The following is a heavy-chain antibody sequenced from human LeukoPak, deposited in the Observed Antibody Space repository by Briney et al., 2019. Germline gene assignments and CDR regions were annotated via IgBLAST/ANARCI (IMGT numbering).Heavy chain of an antibody. CDR2: IYYSGST. D-gene: IGHD1-26*01. J-gene: IGHJ4*02. Sequence: AETLSLTCTVSGGSISSYYWSWIRQPPGKGLEWIGYIYYSGSTNYNPSLKSRVTISVDTSKNQFSLKLGSVTAADTAVYYCARSGSYSFDYWGQGTLVTVSS. CDR1: GGSISSYY. CDR3: ARSGSYSFDY. V-gene: IGHV4-59*01.